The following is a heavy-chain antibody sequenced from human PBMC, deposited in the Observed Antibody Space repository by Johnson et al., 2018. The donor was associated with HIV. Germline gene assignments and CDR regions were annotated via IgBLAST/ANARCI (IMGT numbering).Heavy chain of an antibody. CDR2: IRWNSGNI. D-gene: IGHD3-10*01. Sequence: VQLVESGGGLVQPGRSLRLSCAASGFTFDDYAMHCVRQAPGKGLEWVSGIRWNSGNIGYADSVKGRFTISRDNAKNSLYLQMNSLRAEDTALYYCAKEFSVGVSMTFDIWGQGTMVTVSS. CDR3: AKEFSVGVSMTFDI. J-gene: IGHJ3*02. V-gene: IGHV3-9*01. CDR1: GFTFDDYA.